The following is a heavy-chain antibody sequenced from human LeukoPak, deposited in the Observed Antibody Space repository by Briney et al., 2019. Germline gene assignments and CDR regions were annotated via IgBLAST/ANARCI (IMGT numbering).Heavy chain of an antibody. CDR2: IYTSGST. D-gene: IGHD3-9*01. CDR3: ARDLFYDILTDYNY. V-gene: IGHV4-4*07. Sequence: SETLSLTCTVSGGSTSSYYWSWIRQPAGKGLEWIGRIYTSGSTNYNPSLKSRVTMSVDTSKNQFSLKLSSVTAADTAVYYCARDLFYDILTDYNYWGQGTLVTVSS. J-gene: IGHJ4*02. CDR1: GGSTSSYY.